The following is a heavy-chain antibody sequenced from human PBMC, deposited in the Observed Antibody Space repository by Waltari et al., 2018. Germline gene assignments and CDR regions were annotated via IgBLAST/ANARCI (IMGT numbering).Heavy chain of an antibody. CDR2: IYTSGST. CDR1: GGSISRGRYY. D-gene: IGHD3-22*01. Sequence: QVQLQESGPGLVKPSQTLSLTCTVSGGSISRGRYYWSWIRQPAGKGLEWIGRIYTSGSTNYNPSLKSRVTISVDTSKNQCSLKLSSVTAADTAVYYCARDRGYDSSGYYDYWGQGTLVTVSS. J-gene: IGHJ4*02. CDR3: ARDRGYDSSGYYDY. V-gene: IGHV4-61*02.